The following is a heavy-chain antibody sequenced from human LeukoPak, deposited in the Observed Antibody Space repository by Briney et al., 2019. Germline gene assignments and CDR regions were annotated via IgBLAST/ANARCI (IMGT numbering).Heavy chain of an antibody. CDR3: AKAWLEQGGMFDY. D-gene: IGHD1/OR15-1a*01. V-gene: IGHV3-23*01. CDR2: LSGSGGST. J-gene: IGHJ4*02. CDR1: GFTFSSYA. Sequence: GGSLRLSCTASGFTFSSYAMSWVRQAPGEGLEWVSLLSGSGGSTYYADSVKGRFTISRDNSKNTLYLQMNSLRAEDTAVYYCAKAWLEQGGMFDYWGQGTPVTVSS.